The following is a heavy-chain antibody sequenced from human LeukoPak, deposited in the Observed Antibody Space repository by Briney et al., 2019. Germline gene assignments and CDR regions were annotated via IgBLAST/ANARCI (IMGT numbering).Heavy chain of an antibody. D-gene: IGHD2-2*01. CDR1: GFSLSTSGVG. CDR3: ADSRVPAPVRGSDY. J-gene: IGHJ4*02. CDR2: IYWDDDK. Sequence: ASGPTLVNPTQTLTLTCTFSGFSLSTSGVGVGWIRQPPGKALEWLALIYWDDDKRYSPSLKSRLTITKDTSKNQVVLTMTNMAPVDTATYYWADSRVPAPVRGSDYWGQGTLVNVSS. V-gene: IGHV2-5*02.